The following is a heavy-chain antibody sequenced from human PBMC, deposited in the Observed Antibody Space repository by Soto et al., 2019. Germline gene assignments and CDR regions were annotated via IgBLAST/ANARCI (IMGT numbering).Heavy chain of an antibody. V-gene: IGHV1-3*05. J-gene: IGHJ4*02. D-gene: IGHD2-15*01. CDR1: GYTFTSYA. Sequence: QVQLVQSGAEEKKPGASVKVSCKASGYTFTSYAMHWMRQAPGQRLEWMGWINAGNGNTKCSQKFQDRVTITRDTSASTAYMELSSLRSEDTAVYYCARGDSVVGDYWGQGTLVTVSS. CDR2: INAGNGNT. CDR3: ARGDSVVGDY.